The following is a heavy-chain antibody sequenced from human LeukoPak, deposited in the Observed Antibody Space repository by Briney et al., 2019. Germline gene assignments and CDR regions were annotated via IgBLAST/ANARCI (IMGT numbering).Heavy chain of an antibody. D-gene: IGHD2-2*01. CDR3: ARGDIVVVPGYYYMDV. CDR2: IHTSGST. CDR1: GGSISSGSYY. J-gene: IGHJ6*03. V-gene: IGHV4-61*02. Sequence: PSETLSLTCNVSGGSISSGSYYWSWIRQPAGKGLEWIGRIHTSGSTKYNPPLKSRVTISVDTSKNQFSLKLSSVTAADTAVYYCARGDIVVVPGYYYMDVWGKGTTVTVSS.